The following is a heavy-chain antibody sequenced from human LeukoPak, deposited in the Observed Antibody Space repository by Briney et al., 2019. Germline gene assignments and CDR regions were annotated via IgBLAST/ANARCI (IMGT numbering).Heavy chain of an antibody. CDR3: AREGITGTYYFDY. Sequence: ASVKVSCKASGYTFTGYYMHWVRQAPGQGFEWMGWISAYNGNTNYAQKLQGRVTMTTDTSTSTAYMELRSLRSDDTVVYYCAREGITGTYYFDYWGQGTLVTVSS. CDR1: GYTFTGYY. CDR2: ISAYNGNT. V-gene: IGHV1-18*04. J-gene: IGHJ4*02. D-gene: IGHD1-20*01.